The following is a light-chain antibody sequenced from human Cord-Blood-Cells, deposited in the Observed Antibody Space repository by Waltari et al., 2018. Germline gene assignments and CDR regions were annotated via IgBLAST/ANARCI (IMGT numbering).Light chain of an antibody. Sequence: QSALTQPRSVSGSPGPSVTISCTGTSSDVGGYNYVPWYQQHPGKPPKLMIYEASKRPSEVPDRFCASKSGNAASLTISWRQAEDEADYYCCSYAGSYTLVFGGGTKLTVL. CDR3: CSYAGSYTLV. CDR1: SSDVGGYNY. CDR2: EAS. V-gene: IGLV2-11*01. J-gene: IGLJ2*01.